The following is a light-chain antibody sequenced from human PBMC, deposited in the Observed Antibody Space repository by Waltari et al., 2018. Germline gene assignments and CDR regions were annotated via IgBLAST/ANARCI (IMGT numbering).Light chain of an antibody. J-gene: IGLJ1*01. CDR2: EVN. Sequence: QSALTQPPSASGSPGQSVPLSCTGTSSDVGGYDYVSWYQQHPGKAPKLIIYEVNKRPSGVPDRFSGSKSGNTASLTVSGLQAEDEADYYCSSYTSSNNCVFGTGTKVTVL. CDR3: SSYTSSNNCV. CDR1: SSDVGGYDY. V-gene: IGLV2-8*01.